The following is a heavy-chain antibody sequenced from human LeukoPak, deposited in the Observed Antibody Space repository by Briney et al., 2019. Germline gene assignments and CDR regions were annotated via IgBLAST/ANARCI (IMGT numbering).Heavy chain of an antibody. V-gene: IGHV1-8*01. CDR2: MNPNSGNT. Sequence: ASVKVSCKASGYTFTSSDINWVRQAPGQGLEWMGWMNPNSGNTGYAQKFQGRVTMTRNTSISTAYMELSSLRSEDTAVYYCARVGYYYDSSIDYWGQGTLVTVSS. CDR3: ARVGYYYDSSIDY. CDR1: GYTFTSSD. J-gene: IGHJ4*02. D-gene: IGHD3-22*01.